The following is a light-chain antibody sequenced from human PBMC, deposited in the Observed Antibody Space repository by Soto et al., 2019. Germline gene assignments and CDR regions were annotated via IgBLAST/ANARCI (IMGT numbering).Light chain of an antibody. V-gene: IGKV3-11*01. CDR1: QSVSSY. J-gene: IGKJ4*01. CDR3: QQRSNWPSLT. CDR2: DAS. Sequence: EIVLTQSPATLSLSPGERATLSCRASQSVSSYLAWYQQKPGQAPRLLIYDASNTATGIPARFSGSGSGTDFFLTISSLEPEDFAVYYCQQRSNWPSLTFGGGTKVELK.